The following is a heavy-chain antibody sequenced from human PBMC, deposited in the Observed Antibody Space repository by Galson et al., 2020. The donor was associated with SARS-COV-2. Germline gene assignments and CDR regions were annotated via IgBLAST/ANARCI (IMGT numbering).Heavy chain of an antibody. V-gene: IGHV4-38-2*02. Sequence: SETLSLTCTVSGYSISSGYYWGWIRQPPGKGLEWIGSIYHSGSTYYNPSLKSRVTISVDTSKNQFSLTLSSVTAADTAVYYCARDPQEADYWGQGTLVTVSS. CDR1: GYSISSGYY. CDR3: ARDPQEADY. J-gene: IGHJ4*02. CDR2: IYHSGST.